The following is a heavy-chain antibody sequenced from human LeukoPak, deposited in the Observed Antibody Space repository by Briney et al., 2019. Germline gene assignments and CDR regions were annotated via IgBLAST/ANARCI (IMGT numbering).Heavy chain of an antibody. J-gene: IGHJ4*02. V-gene: IGHV3-7*01. Sequence: GGSLRLSCAASGFTFSNYWMNWVRQAPGKGLDWLANIKEDGSEKIYVDSVKGRFTISRDNSKNSLYLQINNLRAEDTAVYYCTRNRGTDYWGQGTLVTVSS. CDR3: TRNRGTDY. CDR1: GFTFSNYW. D-gene: IGHD1-1*01. CDR2: IKEDGSEK.